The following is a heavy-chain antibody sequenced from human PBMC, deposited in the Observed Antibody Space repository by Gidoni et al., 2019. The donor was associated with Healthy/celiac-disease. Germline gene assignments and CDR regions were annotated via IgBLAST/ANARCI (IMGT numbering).Heavy chain of an antibody. CDR1: GGSISSYY. J-gene: IGHJ4*02. Sequence: QVQLQESGPGLVKPSETLSLTCTVSGGSISSYYWSWIRQPPGKGLEWIGSIYYSGSTNYNPSLKSRVTISLDTSKNQFSLKLSSVTAADTAVYYCARHGTVTSIAAAGAFDYWGQGTLVTVSS. CDR3: ARHGTVTSIAAAGAFDY. D-gene: IGHD6-13*01. V-gene: IGHV4-59*08. CDR2: IYYSGST.